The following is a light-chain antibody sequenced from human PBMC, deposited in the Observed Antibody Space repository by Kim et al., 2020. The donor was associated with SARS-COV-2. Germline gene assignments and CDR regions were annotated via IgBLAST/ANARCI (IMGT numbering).Light chain of an antibody. J-gene: IGLJ2*01. CDR2: YDT. Sequence: SYELTQPPSVSVAPGKTARITCGGNNIGSESVHWYQQKPGQAPVLVIYYDTDRPSGIPERFSGSNSGNTATLTISRVEAGDEADHYCQVWDSSSDHVVFGGGTQLTVL. CDR3: QVWDSSSDHVV. CDR1: NIGSES. V-gene: IGLV3-21*04.